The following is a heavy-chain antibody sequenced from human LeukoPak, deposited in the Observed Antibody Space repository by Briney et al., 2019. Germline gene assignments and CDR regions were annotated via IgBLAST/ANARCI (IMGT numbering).Heavy chain of an antibody. CDR2: IYSGGST. CDR1: GFIVSSNY. CDR3: ARDRRDSSGYYYYYYYMDV. J-gene: IGHJ6*03. V-gene: IGHV3-53*01. Sequence: GGSLRLSCAASGFIVSSNYMSWVRQAPGKGLEWVSVIYSGGSTYYADSVKGRFTISRDNSKNTLYLQMNSLRAEDTAVYYCARDRRDSSGYYYYYYYMDVWGKGTTVTISS. D-gene: IGHD3-22*01.